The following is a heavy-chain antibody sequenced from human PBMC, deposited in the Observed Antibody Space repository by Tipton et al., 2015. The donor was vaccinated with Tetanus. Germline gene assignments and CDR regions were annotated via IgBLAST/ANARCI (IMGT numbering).Heavy chain of an antibody. J-gene: IGHJ4*02. CDR2: LSHDGGNI. Sequence: GSLRLSCVASGFTFSHFAVSWVRRAPGRGLEWVSSLSHDGGNIYYADFARGRFTISRDNSKNIHYLEMSSLRAEDTAVYYCARWLEGSIAELDYWGQGTLVAVSS. CDR3: ARWLEGSIAELDY. V-gene: IGHV3-23*01. D-gene: IGHD5-18*01. CDR1: GFTFSHFA.